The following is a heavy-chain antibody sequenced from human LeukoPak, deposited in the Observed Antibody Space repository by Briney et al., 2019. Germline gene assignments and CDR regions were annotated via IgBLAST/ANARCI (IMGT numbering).Heavy chain of an antibody. Sequence: PGGSLGLSCAASGFTFSSYNMNWVRQAPGKGLEWVSSISSSSSYIYYADSVKGRFTISRDNAKNSLYLQMNSLRAEDTAVYYCARDLGSRNYYFDYWGQGTLVTVSS. V-gene: IGHV3-21*04. CDR2: ISSSSSYI. CDR3: ARDLGSRNYYFDY. J-gene: IGHJ4*02. D-gene: IGHD2-15*01. CDR1: GFTFSSYN.